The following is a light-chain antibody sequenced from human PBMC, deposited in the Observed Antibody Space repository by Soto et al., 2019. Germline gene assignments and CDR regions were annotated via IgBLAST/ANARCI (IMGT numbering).Light chain of an antibody. CDR2: DVN. V-gene: IGLV2-14*03. CDR1: SSDIGAYNF. Sequence: QSALTQPASVSGSPGQSITISCTGTSSDIGAYNFVSWCQQYPGKDPKLMLYDVNIRPSGVSNRFSGSKSGNTASLTISGLQAEYEADYYCTSWTTSTTMIFGGGTKVTVL. J-gene: IGLJ2*01. CDR3: TSWTTSTTMI.